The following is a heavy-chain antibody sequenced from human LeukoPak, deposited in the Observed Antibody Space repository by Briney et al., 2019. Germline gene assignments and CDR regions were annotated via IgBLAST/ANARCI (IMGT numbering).Heavy chain of an antibody. D-gene: IGHD2-15*01. CDR2: ITNNGGST. CDR3: VKRINAYDN. CDR1: GFTFSSYP. J-gene: IGHJ4*02. V-gene: IGHV3-64D*06. Sequence: GGSLRLSCSPSGFTFSSYPMHWVRQAPGKGLEYVSAITNNGGSTYYADSVKGRITISRDNTKNTLYLQMSSLRAEDTAVYDCVKRINAYDNWGQGTLVTVSS.